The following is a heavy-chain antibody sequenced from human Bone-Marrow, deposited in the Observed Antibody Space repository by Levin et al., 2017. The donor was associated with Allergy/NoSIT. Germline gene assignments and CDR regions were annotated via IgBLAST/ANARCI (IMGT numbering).Heavy chain of an antibody. Sequence: GASVKVSCKTSGYIFTRNFMHWVRQAPGQGFEWMGIINPSGGATNFAQKFQGRVTMTSDTSTSTVYMELNSLRYEDTAMYYCARGGDATYSFDYWGQGTLLTVSS. V-gene: IGHV1-46*01. J-gene: IGHJ4*02. D-gene: IGHD2-21*01. CDR3: ARGGDATYSFDY. CDR2: INPSGGAT. CDR1: GYIFTRNF.